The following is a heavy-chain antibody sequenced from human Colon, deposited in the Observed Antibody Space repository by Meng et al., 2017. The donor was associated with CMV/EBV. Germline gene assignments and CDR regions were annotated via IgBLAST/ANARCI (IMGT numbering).Heavy chain of an antibody. CDR2: INPSGSST. V-gene: IGHV1-46*01. J-gene: IGHJ4*02. D-gene: IGHD2-15*01. CDR1: GYTLTTYY. Sequence: ASVMVSCKSSGYTLTTYYMHWVRQAPGQGLEWMGMINPSGSSTTYAQKFQGRVTMSKDMSTSTVYIEVGSLTSDDTAVYYCARDPGLGWSDYWGQGTLVTVSS. CDR3: ARDPGLGWSDY.